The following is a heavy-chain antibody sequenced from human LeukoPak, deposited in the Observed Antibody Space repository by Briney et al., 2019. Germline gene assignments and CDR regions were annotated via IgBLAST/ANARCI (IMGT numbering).Heavy chain of an antibody. CDR3: ARDGLFGGEHSYDSSGYYIDAFDI. D-gene: IGHD3-22*01. CDR2: INPNSGGT. Sequence: GASVKVSCKASGYTFTGYYMHWVRQAPGQGLEWMGWINPNSGGTNYAQKFQGRVTMTRDTSISTAYMELSRLRSDDTAVYYCARDGLFGGEHSYDSSGYYIDAFDIWGQGTMVTVSS. J-gene: IGHJ3*02. CDR1: GYTFTGYY. V-gene: IGHV1-2*02.